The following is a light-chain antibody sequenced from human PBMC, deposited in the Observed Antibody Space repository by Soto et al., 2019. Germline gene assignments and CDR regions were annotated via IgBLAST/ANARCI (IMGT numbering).Light chain of an antibody. CDR1: QSVSSY. CDR2: DAS. Sequence: EIVLTQSPATLSLSPGERATLSCRPSQSVSSYLAWYQQKPGQAPRLLIYDASNRASGIPARFSGSGSGTGFTLTISSLEPEDFAVYYCQQRSNWLTFGGGTKVEIK. CDR3: QQRSNWLT. J-gene: IGKJ4*01. V-gene: IGKV3-11*01.